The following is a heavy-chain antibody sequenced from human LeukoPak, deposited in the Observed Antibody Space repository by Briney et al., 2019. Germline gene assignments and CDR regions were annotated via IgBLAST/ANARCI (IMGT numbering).Heavy chain of an antibody. CDR2: IYYSWST. CDR1: GGSISSSSYY. V-gene: IGHV4-39*07. Sequence: SETLSLTCTVSGGSISSSSYYWGWIRQPPGKGLEWIGSIYYSWSTYYNPSLKSRVTMSVDTSKNQFSLKLSSVTAADTAVYYCARGEGEVPAAEEYYYYYMDVWGKGTTVTVSS. J-gene: IGHJ6*03. D-gene: IGHD2-2*01. CDR3: ARGEGEVPAAEEYYYYYMDV.